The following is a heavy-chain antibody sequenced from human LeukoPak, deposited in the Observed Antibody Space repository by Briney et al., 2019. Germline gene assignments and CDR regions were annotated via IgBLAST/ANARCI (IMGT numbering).Heavy chain of an antibody. V-gene: IGHV4-39*01. J-gene: IGHJ4*02. Sequence: SETLSLTCTVSGGSIRSSYYYWGWIRQPPGKGLEWIGSIYDSGSTYYNPSLKSRVTISVDTSKNQFSLKLNSVAAADTAVYYCARIPAYNWNWQVDYWGQGTLVTVSS. D-gene: IGHD1-7*01. CDR2: IYDSGST. CDR3: ARIPAYNWNWQVDY. CDR1: GGSIRSSYYY.